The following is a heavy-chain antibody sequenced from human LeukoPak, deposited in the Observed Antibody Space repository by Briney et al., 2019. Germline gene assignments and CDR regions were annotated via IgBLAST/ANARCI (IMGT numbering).Heavy chain of an antibody. CDR3: ARSTRGYTYGYTDI. CDR1: GGSFSGYY. D-gene: IGHD5-18*01. V-gene: IGHV4-34*01. CDR2: INHSGST. J-gene: IGHJ3*02. Sequence: SETLSLTCAVYGGSFSGYYWSWIRQPPGKGLEWIGEINHSGSTNYNPSLKSRVTISVDTSKNQFSLKLSSVTAADTALYYCARSTRGYTYGYTDIWGQGTMVTVSS.